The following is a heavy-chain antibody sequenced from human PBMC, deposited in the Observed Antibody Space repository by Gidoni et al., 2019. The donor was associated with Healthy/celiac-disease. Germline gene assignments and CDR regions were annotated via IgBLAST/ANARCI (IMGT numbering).Heavy chain of an antibody. CDR2: ISSSSSYI. Sequence: EVQLVESGGGLVKPGGSLRLSCAASGFTFRSYSMNWVRQAPGKGLEWVSSISSSSSYIYYADSVKGRFTISRDNAKNSLYLQMNSLRAEDTAVYYCARPYYYDSSGHGIDPWGQGTLVTVSS. J-gene: IGHJ5*02. D-gene: IGHD3-22*01. CDR3: ARPYYYDSSGHGIDP. CDR1: GFTFRSYS. V-gene: IGHV3-21*01.